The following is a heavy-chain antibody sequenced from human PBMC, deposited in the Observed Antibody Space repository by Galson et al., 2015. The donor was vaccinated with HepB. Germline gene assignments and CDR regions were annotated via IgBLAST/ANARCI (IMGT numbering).Heavy chain of an antibody. CDR2: IYHSGTT. J-gene: IGHJ3*02. D-gene: IGHD2-2*01. Sequence: ETLSLTCTVSGGSMSSYYWNWIRQPPGKGLEWIASIYHSGTTNYNPSLKSPVTISVDTSKNQFSLKLSSVTAADAAVYYCARVRCSSASCAAKDAFDIWGQGTMVTVSS. V-gene: IGHV4-59*01. CDR1: GGSMSSYY. CDR3: ARVRCSSASCAAKDAFDI.